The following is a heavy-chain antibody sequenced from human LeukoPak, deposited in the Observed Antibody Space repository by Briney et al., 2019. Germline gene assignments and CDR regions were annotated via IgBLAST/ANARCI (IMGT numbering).Heavy chain of an antibody. CDR3: ARVAPLRLGELSFLRFWDY. J-gene: IGHJ4*02. Sequence: GGSLRLSCAASGFTFSNYAMNWVRQAPGKGLEWVSTISGSGGSTYYADSAKGRFTISRDNAKNSLYLQMNSLRAEDTAVYYCARVAPLRLGELSFLRFWDYWGQGTLVTVSS. D-gene: IGHD3-16*02. CDR1: GFTFSNYA. CDR2: ISGSGGST. V-gene: IGHV3-23*01.